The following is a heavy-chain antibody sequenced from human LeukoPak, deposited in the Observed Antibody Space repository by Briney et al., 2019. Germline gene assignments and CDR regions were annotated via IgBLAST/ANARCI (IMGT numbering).Heavy chain of an antibody. Sequence: ASVKVSCKASGYRFISSDINWVRQAPGQGLERMGRVNAYTGKTTYAQKFQGRVTLTRSTSLTTAYMELTSLTSDDTAVYFCARGETPTSPVDFWGQGTLVTVSS. CDR2: VNAYTGKT. CDR3: ARGETPTSPVDF. CDR1: GYRFISSD. V-gene: IGHV1-8*01. J-gene: IGHJ4*02.